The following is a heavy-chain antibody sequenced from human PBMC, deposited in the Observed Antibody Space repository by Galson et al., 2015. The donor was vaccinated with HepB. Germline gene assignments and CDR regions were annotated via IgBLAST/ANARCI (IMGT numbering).Heavy chain of an antibody. Sequence: SVKVSCKASGYTFTSYGIGWVRQAPGQGLEWMGWISAYNGSTNYAQKLQGRVTMTTDTSTSTAYMELRSLRSDDTAVYYCARGDYDFWSGYSYYFDYWGQGTLVTVSS. CDR3: ARGDYDFWSGYSYYFDY. J-gene: IGHJ4*02. CDR1: GYTFTSYG. V-gene: IGHV1-18*01. D-gene: IGHD3-3*01. CDR2: ISAYNGST.